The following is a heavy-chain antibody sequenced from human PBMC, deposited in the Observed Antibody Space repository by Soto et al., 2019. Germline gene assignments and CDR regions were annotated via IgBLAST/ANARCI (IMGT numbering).Heavy chain of an antibody. J-gene: IGHJ4*02. D-gene: IGHD2-2*01. CDR3: ARDREPYQDYYFDY. CDR1: GFTFGSYW. CDR2: ISSSSSYI. Sequence: PGGSLRLSCAASGFTFGSYWMSWVRQAPGKGLEWVSSISSSSSYIYYADSVKGRFTISRDNAKNSLYLQMNSLRAEDTAVYYCARDREPYQDYYFDYWGQGTLVTVSS. V-gene: IGHV3-21*01.